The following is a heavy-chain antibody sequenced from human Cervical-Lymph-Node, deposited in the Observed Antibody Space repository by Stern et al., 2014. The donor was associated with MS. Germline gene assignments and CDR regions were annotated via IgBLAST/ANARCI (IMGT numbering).Heavy chain of an antibody. J-gene: IGHJ4*02. CDR1: GYTFTSYW. Sequence: VQLGQSGPEVKRPGESLKISCQASGYTFTSYWIGGVRPMPGKGLEWIAIIFPGGSDIRYSPSFQGQVTISADKSSSPAYLQWNNLKASDTAIYYCARQRYFDHWGQGTLVTVSS. CDR3: ARQRYFDH. V-gene: IGHV5-51*01. CDR2: IFPGGSDI.